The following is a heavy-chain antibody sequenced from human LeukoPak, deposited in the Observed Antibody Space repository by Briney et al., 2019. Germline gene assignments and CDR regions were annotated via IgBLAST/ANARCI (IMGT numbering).Heavy chain of an antibody. CDR2: ISSDSSYI. J-gene: IGHJ4*02. Sequence: GGSLRLSCAASGFNFNTYTMNWVRQAPGKGLEWVSSISSDSSYIYYVDAVHGRFTVSRDNAKYSLYLQMNSLRAEDTAVYYCVRGSYGAYDYWGQGSLVTVSS. CDR1: GFNFNTYT. CDR3: VRGSYGAYDY. V-gene: IGHV3-21*01. D-gene: IGHD4-17*01.